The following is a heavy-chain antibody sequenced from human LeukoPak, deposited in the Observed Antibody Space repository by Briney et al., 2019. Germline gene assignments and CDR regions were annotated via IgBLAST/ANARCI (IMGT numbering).Heavy chain of an antibody. V-gene: IGHV1-46*01. CDR2: INPSGGST. Sequence: ASVKVSCKASGYTFTSYYMHWVRQAPGQGLEWMGIINPSGGSTSYAQKFQGRVTITADESTSTAYMELSSLRSEDTAVYYCAREGRYYDFWSGYYEVDWFDPWGQGTLVTVSS. CDR1: GYTFTSYY. J-gene: IGHJ5*02. CDR3: AREGRYYDFWSGYYEVDWFDP. D-gene: IGHD3-3*01.